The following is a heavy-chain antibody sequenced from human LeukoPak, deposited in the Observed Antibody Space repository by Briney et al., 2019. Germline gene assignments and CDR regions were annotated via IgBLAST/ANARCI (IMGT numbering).Heavy chain of an antibody. Sequence: ASVKVSCKASGYTFTSYGISWMRQAPGQGLEWMGWISAYNGNTNYAQKLQGRVTMTTDTSTSTAYMELRSLRSDDTAVYYCARDQAPVTDYDSSGSLGYWGQGTLVTVSS. D-gene: IGHD3-22*01. CDR2: ISAYNGNT. CDR3: ARDQAPVTDYDSSGSLGY. J-gene: IGHJ4*02. CDR1: GYTFTSYG. V-gene: IGHV1-18*01.